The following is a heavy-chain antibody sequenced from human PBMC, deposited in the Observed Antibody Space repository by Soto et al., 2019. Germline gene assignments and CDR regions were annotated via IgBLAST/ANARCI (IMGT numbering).Heavy chain of an antibody. CDR2: IYYSGST. Sequence: PSETLSLTCTVSCGSISSYYWSWIRQPPGKGLEWIGYIYYSGSTNYNPSLKSRVTISVDTSKNQFSLKLSSVTAADTAVYYCARDVTMVRGATRGMDVWGQGTTVTVSS. CDR1: CGSISSYY. D-gene: IGHD3-10*01. V-gene: IGHV4-59*01. J-gene: IGHJ6*02. CDR3: ARDVTMVRGATRGMDV.